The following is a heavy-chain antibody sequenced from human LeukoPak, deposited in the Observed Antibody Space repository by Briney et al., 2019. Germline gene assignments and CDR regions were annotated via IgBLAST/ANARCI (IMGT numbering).Heavy chain of an antibody. D-gene: IGHD3-22*01. CDR2: IYYSGYT. J-gene: IGHJ6*04. CDR3: ARDRYYDSSGMDV. CDR1: GGSISTYY. V-gene: IGHV4-59*01. Sequence: SETLSLTCTVSGGSISTYYWTWIRQPPGQGLEWIGYIYYSGYTNYNPSLKSRVTISVDTSKNQFSLKLSSVTAADTAVYYCARDRYYDSSGMDVWGKGTTVTVSS.